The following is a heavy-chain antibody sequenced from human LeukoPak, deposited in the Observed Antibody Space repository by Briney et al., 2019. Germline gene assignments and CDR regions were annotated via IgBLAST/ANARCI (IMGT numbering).Heavy chain of an antibody. CDR1: GFTFSRYW. J-gene: IGHJ4*02. Sequence: GGSLRLPCAASGFTFSRYWMTWVRQAPGKGLEWVANIKQDGTEKYYVDSVKGRFTISRDNAKNSLYLQMNSLRAEDTAVYYCARDSEWGLLRSDYWGRGTLVTVSS. V-gene: IGHV3-7*05. CDR3: ARDSEWGLLRSDY. D-gene: IGHD1-26*01. CDR2: IKQDGTEK.